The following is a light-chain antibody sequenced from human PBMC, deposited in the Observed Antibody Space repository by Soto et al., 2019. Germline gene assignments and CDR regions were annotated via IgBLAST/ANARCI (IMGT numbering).Light chain of an antibody. CDR3: GTWDSSLSVLVV. CDR2: ENN. CDR1: SSNIGNNY. Sequence: QSVLTQPPSVSAAPGQKVTISCSGSSSNIGNNYVSWYQQLPGTAPKLLIYENNKRPSGIPDRFSGSKSGTSATLGITGLQTGDEADYYCGTWDSSLSVLVVFGGGTHLTVL. J-gene: IGLJ2*01. V-gene: IGLV1-51*02.